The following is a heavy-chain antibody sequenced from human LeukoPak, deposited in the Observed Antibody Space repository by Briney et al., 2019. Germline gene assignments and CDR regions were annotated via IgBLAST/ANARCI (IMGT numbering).Heavy chain of an antibody. Sequence: GGSLRLSCAASGFTVSSNYMSWVRQAPGKGLEWVSFIYSGGSTYYADSVKGRFTISRDNSKNTLYLQMISLRAEDTAVYYCARDALVRGVYFDYWGQGSLVTVSS. J-gene: IGHJ4*02. CDR3: ARDALVRGVYFDY. D-gene: IGHD3-10*01. CDR2: IYSGGST. CDR1: GFTVSSNY. V-gene: IGHV3-66*01.